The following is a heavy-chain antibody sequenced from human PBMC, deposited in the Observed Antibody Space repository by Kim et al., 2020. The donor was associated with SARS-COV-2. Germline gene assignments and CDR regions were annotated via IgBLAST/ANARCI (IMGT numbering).Heavy chain of an antibody. J-gene: IGHJ6*02. Sequence: ASVKVSCKASGYTFTSYGISWVRQAPGQGLEWMGWISAYNGNTNYAQKLQGRVTMTTDTSTSTAYMELRSLRSDDTAVYYCARDPWVYDLYYYYGMDVWGQGTTVTVSS. V-gene: IGHV1-18*04. D-gene: IGHD3-3*01. CDR1: GYTFTSYG. CDR2: ISAYNGNT. CDR3: ARDPWVYDLYYYYGMDV.